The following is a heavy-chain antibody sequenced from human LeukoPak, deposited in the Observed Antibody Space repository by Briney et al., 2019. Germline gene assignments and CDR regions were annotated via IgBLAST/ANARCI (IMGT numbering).Heavy chain of an antibody. V-gene: IGHV3-9*01. J-gene: IGHJ4*02. CDR2: ISWNSGSI. D-gene: IGHD3-3*01. Sequence: GGSLRLFCAASGFTFDDYAMHWVRQAPGKGLEWVSGISWNSGSIGYADSVKGRFTISRDNAKNSLYLQMNSLRAEDTALYYCAIFGVAHPDYWGQGTLVTVSS. CDR1: GFTFDDYA. CDR3: AIFGVAHPDY.